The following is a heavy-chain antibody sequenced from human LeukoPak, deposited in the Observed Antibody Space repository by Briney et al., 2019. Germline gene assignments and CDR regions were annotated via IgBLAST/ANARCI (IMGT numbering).Heavy chain of an antibody. V-gene: IGHV1-18*01. CDR3: AREQGRVDYYDSSGYRDY. CDR1: GYTFTSYG. D-gene: IGHD3-22*01. CDR2: ISAYNGNT. Sequence: ASVKVSCKASGYTFTSYGISWVRQAPGQGLEWMGWISAYNGNTNYAQKLQGRVTMTTDTSTSTAYMELRSLRSDDTAVYYCAREQGRVDYYDSSGYRDYWGQGTLVTVSS. J-gene: IGHJ4*02.